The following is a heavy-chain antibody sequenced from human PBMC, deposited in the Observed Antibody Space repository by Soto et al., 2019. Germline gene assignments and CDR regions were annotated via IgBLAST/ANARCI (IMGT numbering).Heavy chain of an antibody. CDR1: GYTFA. CDR2: ISASGDIT. J-gene: IGHJ4*02. V-gene: IGHV3-23*01. D-gene: IGHD2-21*02. CDR3: AKDDFTDRGDDYFDY. Sequence: GESLKISCKGSGYTFAMSWVRQAPGKGLEWVAGISASGDITWYADSVKGRLSISRDNSKNTLYLQLNSLRFEDTAVYYCAKDDFTDRGDDYFDYWGPGTLVTVSS.